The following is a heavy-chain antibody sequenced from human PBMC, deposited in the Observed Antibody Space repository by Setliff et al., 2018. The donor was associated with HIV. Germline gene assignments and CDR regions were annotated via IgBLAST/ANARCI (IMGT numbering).Heavy chain of an antibody. J-gene: IGHJ6*03. D-gene: IGHD3-22*01. CDR2: VYHTGST. CDR3: AREFYHYDSSDYYSDYYYYYMDV. V-gene: IGHV4-38-2*02. CDR1: GYSISRRYY. Sequence: KASETLSLTCTVSGYSISRRYYWGWIRQPPGKGLEWIGSVYHTGSTYYNPSLKSRVTMSADTSKNQFSLKLSSVTAADTAVFYRAREFYHYDSSDYYSDYYYYYMDVWGKGTTVTVSS.